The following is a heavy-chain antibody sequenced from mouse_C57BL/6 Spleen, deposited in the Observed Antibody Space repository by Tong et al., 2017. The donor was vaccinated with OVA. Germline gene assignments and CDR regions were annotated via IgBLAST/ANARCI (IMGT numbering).Heavy chain of an antibody. CDR2: ISNGGGST. V-gene: IGHV5-12*01. CDR3: AKGYFDV. J-gene: IGHJ1*03. Sequence: EVQLQESGGGLVQPGGSLKLSCAASGFTFSDYYMYWVRQTPEKRLEWVAYISNGGGSTYYPDTVKGRFTISRDNAKNTLYLQMSRLKSEDTAMYYCAKGYFDVWGTGTTVTVSS. CDR1: GFTFSDYY.